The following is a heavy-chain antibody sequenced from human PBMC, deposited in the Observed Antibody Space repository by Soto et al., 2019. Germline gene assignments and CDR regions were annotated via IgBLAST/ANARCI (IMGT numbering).Heavy chain of an antibody. CDR1: GYTFTSYG. Sequence: QVQLVQSGAEVKKPGASVKVSCKASGYTFTSYGISWVRQAPGQGLEWMGWISAYNGNTNYAQKLQGRVTMTTDSSTSTAYMELRSLRSDDTAVYYCARVNTYTDSSSWYPYYYYYGMDVWGQGTTVTVSS. CDR2: ISAYNGNT. J-gene: IGHJ6*02. D-gene: IGHD6-13*01. V-gene: IGHV1-18*01. CDR3: ARVNTYTDSSSWYPYYYYYGMDV.